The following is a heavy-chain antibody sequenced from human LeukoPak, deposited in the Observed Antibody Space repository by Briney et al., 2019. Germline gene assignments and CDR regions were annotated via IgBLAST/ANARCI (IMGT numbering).Heavy chain of an antibody. J-gene: IGHJ4*02. CDR3: ATSRYQGEYYLDY. CDR1: GFTFSSYA. D-gene: IGHD2-2*01. CDR2: ISGSGGST. Sequence: PGGSLRLSCAASGFTFSSYAMSWVRQAPGKGLEWVSAISGSGGSTYYADSVKGRFTISRDNSKNTLYLQMNSLRAEDTAVYYCATSRYQGEYYLDYWGQGTLVTVSS. V-gene: IGHV3-23*01.